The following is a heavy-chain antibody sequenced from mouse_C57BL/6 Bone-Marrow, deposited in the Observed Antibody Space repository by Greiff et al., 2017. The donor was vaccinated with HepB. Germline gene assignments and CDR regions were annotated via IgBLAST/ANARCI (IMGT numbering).Heavy chain of an antibody. CDR1: GFNIKNTY. V-gene: IGHV14-3*01. J-gene: IGHJ2*01. CDR3: ARAAYYSNYYFDY. D-gene: IGHD2-5*01. CDR2: IDPANGNT. Sequence: VQLKESVAELVRPGASVKLSCTASGFNIKNTYMHWVKQRPEQGLEWIGRIDPANGNTKYAPKFQGKATITADTSSNTAYLQLSSLTSEDTAIYYCARAAYYSNYYFDYWGQGTTLTVSS.